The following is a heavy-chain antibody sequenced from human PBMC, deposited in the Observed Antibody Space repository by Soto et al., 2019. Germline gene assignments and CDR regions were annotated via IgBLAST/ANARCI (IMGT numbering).Heavy chain of an antibody. CDR2: ITNDGTSA. D-gene: IGHD3-16*01. V-gene: IGHV3-74*01. J-gene: IGHJ4*02. CDR3: ARDQGGYFDY. Sequence: PGGSLRLSCAASGFTFSRQWMHWVRQAPGKGLVWVSRITNDGTSANYADSVKGRFTISRDNSKNTLYLQMNSLRAEDTAVYYCARDQGGYFDYWGQGTLVTVSS. CDR1: GFTFSRQW.